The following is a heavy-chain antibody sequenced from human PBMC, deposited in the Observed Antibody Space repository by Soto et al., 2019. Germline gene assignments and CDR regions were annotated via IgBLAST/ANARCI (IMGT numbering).Heavy chain of an antibody. Sequence: PGGSLRLSCVASGFTFRDAWMSWVRQAPGKGLEWVGRIKTKRDGGTTDYAAHVKDRFSISRDDSKSTLYLQINNLKTEDTAVYYCTTVRISPTAIWGQGTLVTVSS. V-gene: IGHV3-15*01. J-gene: IGHJ4*02. D-gene: IGHD2-21*02. CDR2: IKTKRDGGTT. CDR1: GFTFRDAW. CDR3: TTVRISPTAI.